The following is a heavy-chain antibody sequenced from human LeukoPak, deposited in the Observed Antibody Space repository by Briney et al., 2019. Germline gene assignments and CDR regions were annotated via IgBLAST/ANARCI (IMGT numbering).Heavy chain of an antibody. Sequence: ASVKVSCKASGGTFRSYAISWVRQAPGQGLEWMGGIIPMFDITNYAQKFQGRVTIIADKSTSTAYMELSSLRSEDTAVYYCASGSGGRYSGYDYWFDPWGQGTLVTVSS. CDR2: IIPMFDIT. J-gene: IGHJ5*02. CDR3: ASGSGGRYSGYDYWFDP. V-gene: IGHV1-69*10. D-gene: IGHD5-12*01. CDR1: GGTFRSYA.